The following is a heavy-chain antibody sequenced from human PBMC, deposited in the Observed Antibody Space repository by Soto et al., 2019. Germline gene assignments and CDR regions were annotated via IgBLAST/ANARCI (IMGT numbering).Heavy chain of an antibody. CDR2: IDNSGST. V-gene: IGHV4-4*07. CDR3: ARGGQDFWSGPFDY. D-gene: IGHD3-3*01. Sequence: QGQLQESGPGLVKPSETLSLTCTVSGGSISNYFCNWIRQPAGKGLEWIGRIDNSGSTNYNPSLKSRITMSADTSRNQFSLKLNSVTAADTSVYYYARGGQDFWSGPFDYWGQGALVTVSS. CDR1: GGSISNYF. J-gene: IGHJ4*02.